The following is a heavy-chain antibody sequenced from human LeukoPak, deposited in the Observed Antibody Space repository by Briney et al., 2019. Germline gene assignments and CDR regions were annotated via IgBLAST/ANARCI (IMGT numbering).Heavy chain of an antibody. CDR1: GYTFTSYG. CDR3: ARDWYYYDSSGYYSLDY. CDR2: ISAYNGNT. D-gene: IGHD3-22*01. V-gene: IGHV1-18*01. J-gene: IGHJ4*02. Sequence: ASVKVSCKASGYTFTSYGISWVRQAPGQGLEWMGWISAYNGNTNYAQKLQGRVTMTTDTSTSTAYMELRSLRSGDTAVYYCARDWYYYDSSGYYSLDYWGQGTLVTVSS.